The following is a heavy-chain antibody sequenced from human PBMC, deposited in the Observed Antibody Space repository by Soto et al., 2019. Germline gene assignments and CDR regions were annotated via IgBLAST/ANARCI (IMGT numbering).Heavy chain of an antibody. V-gene: IGHV5-51*01. CDR3: ARQSEASSSPDY. J-gene: IGHJ4*02. D-gene: IGHD6-6*01. Sequence: GEFLTISCTCSGNSFTRYWIGWVRQMPGKGLEWMGIIYPGDSDTRYSPSFQGQVTISADKSISTAYLQWSSLKASDTAMYYCARQSEASSSPDYWGQGTLVTVSS. CDR1: GNSFTRYW. CDR2: IYPGDSDT.